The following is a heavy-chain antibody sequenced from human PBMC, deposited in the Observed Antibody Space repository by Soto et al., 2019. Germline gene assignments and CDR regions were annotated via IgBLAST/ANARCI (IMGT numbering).Heavy chain of an antibody. J-gene: IGHJ4*02. CDR1: GFTFSSYG. CDR2: ISYDGSNK. CDR3: APWFGVFDY. V-gene: IGHV3-30*03. D-gene: IGHD3-10*01. Sequence: QVQLVESGGGVVQPGRSLRLSCAASGFTFSSYGMHWVRQAPGKGLEWVAVISYDGSNKYYADSVKGRFTISRDSSKNTLYLQMNSLRAEDTAVYYCAPWFGVFDYWGQGTLVTVSS.